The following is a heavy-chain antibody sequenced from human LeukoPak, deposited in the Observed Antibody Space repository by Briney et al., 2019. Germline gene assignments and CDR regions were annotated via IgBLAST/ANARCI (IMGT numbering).Heavy chain of an antibody. CDR1: GGSISSGDYY. J-gene: IGHJ4*02. CDR2: IYYSGST. Sequence: SQTLSLTCTVSGGSISSGDYYWSWIRQPPGKGREWIGYIYYSGSTYYNPSLKSRVTISVDTSKNQFSLKLSSVTAADTAVYYCAREWGEWEPSHYFDYWGQGTLVTVSS. D-gene: IGHD1-26*01. CDR3: AREWGEWEPSHYFDY. V-gene: IGHV4-30-4*08.